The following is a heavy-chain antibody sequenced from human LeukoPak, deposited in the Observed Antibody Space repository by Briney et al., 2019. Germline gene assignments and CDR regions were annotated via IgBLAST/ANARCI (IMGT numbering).Heavy chain of an antibody. J-gene: IGHJ4*02. D-gene: IGHD3-3*01. Sequence: GGSLRLSCAASGFTFSSYWMSWVRQAPGKGLEWVANIKQDGSEKYYVDSVKGRFTISRDNAKNSLYLRMNSLRAEDTAVYYCATLRFLEWLPQYFDYWGQGTLVTVSS. CDR1: GFTFSSYW. V-gene: IGHV3-7*01. CDR3: ATLRFLEWLPQYFDY. CDR2: IKQDGSEK.